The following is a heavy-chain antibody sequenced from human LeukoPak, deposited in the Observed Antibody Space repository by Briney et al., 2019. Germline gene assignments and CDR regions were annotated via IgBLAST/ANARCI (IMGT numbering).Heavy chain of an antibody. CDR1: GFTVSTYW. J-gene: IGHJ4*02. V-gene: IGHV3-7*01. CDR3: AKWRWLQSEFDY. Sequence: GGSLRLSCAASGFTVSTYWMTWVRQAPGKGLEWVANIKQDGSEIEYVDSVKGRFSISRDNAENSLYLQMNNLRVEDTAVYYCAKWRWLQSEFDYWGQGTLVTVSS. D-gene: IGHD5-24*01. CDR2: IKQDGSEI.